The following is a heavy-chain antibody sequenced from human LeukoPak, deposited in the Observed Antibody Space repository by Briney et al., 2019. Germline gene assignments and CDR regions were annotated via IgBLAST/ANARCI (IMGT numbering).Heavy chain of an antibody. CDR1: GYTFTGYY. J-gene: IGHJ4*02. CDR3: ARGDSSSWYYFDY. Sequence: ASVKVSCKASGYTFTGYYMYWVRQAPGQGLGWMGWINPNSGGTNYAQKFQGRVTMTRATSISTAYMELSRMRSEDKAVSYCARGDSSSWYYFDYWGQGTLVTVSS. D-gene: IGHD6-13*01. CDR2: INPNSGGT. V-gene: IGHV1-2*02.